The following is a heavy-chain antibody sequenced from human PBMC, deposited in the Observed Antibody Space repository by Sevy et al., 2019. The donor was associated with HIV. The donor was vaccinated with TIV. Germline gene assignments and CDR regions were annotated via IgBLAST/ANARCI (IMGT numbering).Heavy chain of an antibody. CDR1: GFTVTNYV. D-gene: IGHD3-22*01. CDR2: ISVDGTNK. J-gene: IGHJ4*02. V-gene: IGHV3-30*03. Sequence: GGSLRLSCAASGFTVTNYVIHWVRQAPGKGLEWVALISVDGTNKQYADSVKGRFTVSRDDPKNTVYVEMTSLTVEDTALYYCVRETGGSGSARFFGDWGQGTLVTVSS. CDR3: VRETGGSGSARFFGD.